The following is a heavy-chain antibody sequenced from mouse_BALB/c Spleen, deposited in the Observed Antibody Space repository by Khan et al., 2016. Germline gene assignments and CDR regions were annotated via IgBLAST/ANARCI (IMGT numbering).Heavy chain of an antibody. CDR1: GYTFTSYH. D-gene: IGHD3-3*01. V-gene: IGHV1S81*02. Sequence: QVQLQQSGAELVKPGASVKLSCKASGYTFTSYHMYWLKQRPGQGLEWIGEINPNNGGTNVNEKFKTKATLTVDKSSSTAYMQLSSLTSEDSAVFFCTRGRLRDFDYWGQGTTLTVSS. CDR2: INPNNGGT. J-gene: IGHJ2*01. CDR3: TRGRLRDFDY.